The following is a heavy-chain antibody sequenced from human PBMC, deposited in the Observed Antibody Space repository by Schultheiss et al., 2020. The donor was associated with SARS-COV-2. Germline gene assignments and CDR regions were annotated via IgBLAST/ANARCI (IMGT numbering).Heavy chain of an antibody. CDR1: GYSFSTYW. J-gene: IGHJ6*02. Sequence: GGSLRLSCKGSGYSFSTYWIAWVRQMPGEGLEWMGIIYPGDSDTRYSPSFQGQVTISADKSISTAYLQWSSLKASDTAMYYCARRGWYPNYYGMDVWGQGTTVTVSS. V-gene: IGHV5-51*01. CDR2: IYPGDSDT. D-gene: IGHD6-19*01. CDR3: ARRGWYPNYYGMDV.